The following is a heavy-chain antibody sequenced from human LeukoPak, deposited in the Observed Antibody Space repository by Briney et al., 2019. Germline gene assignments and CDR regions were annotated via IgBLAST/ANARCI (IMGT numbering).Heavy chain of an antibody. D-gene: IGHD6-19*01. V-gene: IGHV1-18*01. CDR1: GYTFTRHG. CDR2: ISAYNGDT. J-gene: IGHJ5*02. CDR3: VRDPSNTSGWKTWFDP. Sequence: GASVKVSCKASGYTFTRHGISWVRQAPGQGLEWMGWISAYNGDTKYAQNLQGRVTLTTYTLTTTAYLELRSLTSDDTAVYYCVRDPSNTSGWKTWFDPWGQGTLVTVSS.